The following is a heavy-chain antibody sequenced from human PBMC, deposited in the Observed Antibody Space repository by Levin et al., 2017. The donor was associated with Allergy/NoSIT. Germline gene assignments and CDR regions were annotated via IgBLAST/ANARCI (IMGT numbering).Heavy chain of an antibody. CDR3: ARVGAITMVRGVINY. J-gene: IGHJ4*02. D-gene: IGHD3-10*01. CDR1: GGSFSGYY. V-gene: IGHV4-34*01. Sequence: GSLRLSCAVYGGSFSGYYWSWIRQPPGKGLEWIGEINHSGSTNYNPSLKSRVTISVDTSKNQFSLKLSSVTAADTAVYYCARVGAITMVRGVINYWGQGTLVTVSS. CDR2: INHSGST.